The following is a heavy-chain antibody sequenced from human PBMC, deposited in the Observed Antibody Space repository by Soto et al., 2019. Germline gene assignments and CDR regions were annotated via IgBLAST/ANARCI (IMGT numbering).Heavy chain of an antibody. V-gene: IGHV1-18*01. J-gene: IGHJ6*02. CDR1: GYTFTSYG. D-gene: IGHD3-10*01. CDR3: AREGDAADYYYYYGMDV. Sequence: GASVKVSCKASGYTFTSYGISWVLQAPGQGLEWMGWISAYNGNTNYAQKLQGRVTMTTDTSTSTAYMELRSLRSDDTAVYYCAREGDAADYYYYYGMDVWGQGTTVTVSS. CDR2: ISAYNGNT.